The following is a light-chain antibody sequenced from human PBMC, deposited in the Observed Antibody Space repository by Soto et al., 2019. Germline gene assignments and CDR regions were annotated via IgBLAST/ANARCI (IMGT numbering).Light chain of an antibody. V-gene: IGKV3-11*01. CDR3: QQRSNWPIT. Sequence: EIVLTQSPGTLSLSPGERATLSCMASQSVSSAYLAWYQQKPGQAPRLLMYGAFTRATGIPARFSGTGSGTDFTLTISSLEPEDFAVYYCQQRSNWPITFGQGTRLEIK. J-gene: IGKJ5*01. CDR2: GAF. CDR1: QSVSSAY.